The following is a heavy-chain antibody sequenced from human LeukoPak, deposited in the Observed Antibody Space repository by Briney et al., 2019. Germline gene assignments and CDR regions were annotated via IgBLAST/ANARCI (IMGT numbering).Heavy chain of an antibody. CDR1: GYTFTSYA. CDR2: SNAGNGNT. J-gene: IGHJ4*02. Sequence: ASVKVSCKASGYTFTSYAMHWVRQAPGQRLEWMGWSNAGNGNTKYSQKFQGRVTMTRDMSTSTVYMELSSLRSEDTAVYYCARVGWSSGWYGVFCDYWGQGTLVTVSS. D-gene: IGHD6-19*01. V-gene: IGHV1-3*01. CDR3: ARVGWSSGWYGVFCDY.